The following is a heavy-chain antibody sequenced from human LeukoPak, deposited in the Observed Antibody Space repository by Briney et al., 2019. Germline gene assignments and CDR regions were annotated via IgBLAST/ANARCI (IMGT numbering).Heavy chain of an antibody. CDR2: IGGGGTT. V-gene: IGHV3-23*01. Sequence: GGSLRLSCAASGLTFSTYAMRWIRQAPGKGLEWVSSIGGGGTTSYADSAKGRFTISRDLSKITVYLQTNSLRAEDTAVYYCAQDRGARYPFGMDVWGQGTTVTVSS. D-gene: IGHD2-2*01. CDR3: AQDRGARYPFGMDV. CDR1: GLTFSTYA. J-gene: IGHJ6*02.